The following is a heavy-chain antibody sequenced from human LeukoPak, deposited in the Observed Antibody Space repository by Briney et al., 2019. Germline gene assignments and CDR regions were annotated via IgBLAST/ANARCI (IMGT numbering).Heavy chain of an antibody. CDR2: ISGSGGST. Sequence: GGSLRLSCAASGFTFRSYAMSRVRQAPGKVLEWVSAISGSGGSTYYADSVKGRFTISRDNSKNTLYLQMNSLRAEDTAVYYCAKNVATIYDWFDPWGQGTLVTVSS. J-gene: IGHJ5*02. CDR3: AKNVATIYDWFDP. V-gene: IGHV3-23*01. D-gene: IGHD5-12*01. CDR1: GFTFRSYA.